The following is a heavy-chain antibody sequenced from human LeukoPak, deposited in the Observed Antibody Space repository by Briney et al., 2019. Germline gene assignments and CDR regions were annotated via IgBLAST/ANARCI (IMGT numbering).Heavy chain of an antibody. CDR1: GGSISSSSYY. V-gene: IGHV4-39*01. CDR2: IYYSGST. Sequence: SEALSLTCTVSGGSISSSSYYWGWLRQPPGKGLEWIGSIYYSGSTYYNPSLKSRVTISVDTSKNQFSLKLSSVAAADTAVYYCARGLYDFWSGYYPGRYFDYWGQGTLVTVSS. CDR3: ARGLYDFWSGYYPGRYFDY. D-gene: IGHD3-3*01. J-gene: IGHJ4*02.